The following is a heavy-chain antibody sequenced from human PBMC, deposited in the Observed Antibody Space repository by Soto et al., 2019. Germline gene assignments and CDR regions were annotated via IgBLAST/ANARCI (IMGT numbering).Heavy chain of an antibody. D-gene: IGHD6-19*01. CDR2: SDPEDGET. V-gene: IGHV1-24*01. CDR3: ATGDSSGWIFDY. J-gene: IGHJ4*02. Sequence: ASVKVSCKVSGYTLTELSMHWVRQAPGKGLEWMGGSDPEDGETIYAQKFQGRVTMTEDTSTDTAYMELSSLRSEDTAVYYCATGDSSGWIFDYWGQGTLVTVSS. CDR1: GYTLTELS.